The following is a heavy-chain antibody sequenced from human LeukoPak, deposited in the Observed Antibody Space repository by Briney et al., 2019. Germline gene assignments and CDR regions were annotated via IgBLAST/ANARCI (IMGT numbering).Heavy chain of an antibody. CDR3: ARLSAFEKRDYGDYPFDY. Sequence: GESLKISCKGSGYSFTSYWIGWVRQMPGKGLEWMGIIYPGDSDTRYSPSFQGQVTISADKSISTAYLQWSSLKASDTAMYYCARLSAFEKRDYGDYPFDYWGQGTLVTVFS. J-gene: IGHJ4*02. CDR1: GYSFTSYW. CDR2: IYPGDSDT. D-gene: IGHD4-17*01. V-gene: IGHV5-51*01.